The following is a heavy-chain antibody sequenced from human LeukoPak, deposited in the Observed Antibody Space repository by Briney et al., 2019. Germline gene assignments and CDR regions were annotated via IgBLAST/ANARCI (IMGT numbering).Heavy chain of an antibody. Sequence: PGGSLRLSCTASGFSFSGHWMHWARQLPGKGLVWVSRISPTGCTTSYADSVKGRFTVSRDNAKNTLYLQVNNLRAEDTAVYYCARGPNSNWSGLDFWGQGTLLTVSS. D-gene: IGHD6-6*01. CDR2: ISPTGCTT. V-gene: IGHV3-74*01. CDR3: ARGPNSNWSGLDF. CDR1: GFSFSGHW. J-gene: IGHJ4*02.